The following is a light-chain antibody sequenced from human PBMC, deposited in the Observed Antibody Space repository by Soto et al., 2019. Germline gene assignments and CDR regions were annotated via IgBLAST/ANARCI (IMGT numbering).Light chain of an antibody. J-gene: IGKJ3*01. Sequence: EIVLTQSPGTLSLSPGERATLSCRASQSFSSSYLAWYQQKPGQAPRLLIYGASSRATGIPDRFSGSGSGTDFTLTISRLEPEEFAVYYCQQYCSSPFTFGPGTKVDIK. V-gene: IGKV3-20*01. CDR2: GAS. CDR3: QQYCSSPFT. CDR1: QSFSSSY.